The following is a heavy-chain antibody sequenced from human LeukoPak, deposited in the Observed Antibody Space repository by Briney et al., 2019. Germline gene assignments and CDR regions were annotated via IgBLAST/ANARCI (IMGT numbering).Heavy chain of an antibody. CDR1: GGSISSSSYY. CDR3: ARVLGARWFGEQGGYYMDV. D-gene: IGHD3-10*01. Sequence: KTSETLSLTCTVSGGSISSSSYYWGWIRQPPGKGLEWIGSIYYSGSTYYNPSLKSRVTISVDTSKDQFSLKLSSVTAADTAVYYCARVLGARWFGEQGGYYMDVWGKGTTVTVSS. J-gene: IGHJ6*03. CDR2: IYYSGST. V-gene: IGHV4-39*07.